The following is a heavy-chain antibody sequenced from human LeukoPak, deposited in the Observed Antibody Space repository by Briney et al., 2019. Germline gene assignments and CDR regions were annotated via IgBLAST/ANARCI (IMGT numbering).Heavy chain of an antibody. V-gene: IGHV3-30*02. CDR2: IRYDGSNK. CDR3: AKDRVVDFDYADEDY. CDR1: GFTFSSYG. D-gene: IGHD3-9*01. Sequence: GGSLRLSCAASGFTFSSYGMHWVRQAPGKGLEWVAFIRYDGSNKYYADSVKGRFTISRDNSKNTLYLQMNSLRAEDTAVYYCAKDRVVDFDYADEDYWGQGTLVTVSS. J-gene: IGHJ4*02.